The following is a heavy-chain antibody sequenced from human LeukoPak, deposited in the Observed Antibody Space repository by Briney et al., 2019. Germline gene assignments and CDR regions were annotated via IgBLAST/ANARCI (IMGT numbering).Heavy chain of an antibody. CDR1: GFIFSNFA. V-gene: IGHV3-23*01. Sequence: PGGSLRLSCAASGFIFSNFAMSWVRQTPGKGLEWVSAITGRSDSTYYADSVKGRFTISRDNSENTLYLQMNSLRAGDTAVYYCAKDGTLDSAFDIWGQGTMVTVSS. D-gene: IGHD1-1*01. CDR3: AKDGTLDSAFDI. CDR2: ITGRSDST. J-gene: IGHJ3*02.